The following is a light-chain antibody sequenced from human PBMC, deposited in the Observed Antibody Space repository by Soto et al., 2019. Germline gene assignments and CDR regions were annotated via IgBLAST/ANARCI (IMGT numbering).Light chain of an antibody. V-gene: IGKV1-6*01. J-gene: IGKJ3*01. CDR1: QGIRND. Sequence: AIQMTQSPSSLSASVGDIVTINFRASQGIRNDLDWFQQKPGKAPKLLIYAASNLQSGVPARFSGSGSGTDFTLTISSLQPEDFATYYCLQKYFYPFTFGPGTKVDIK. CDR3: LQKYFYPFT. CDR2: AAS.